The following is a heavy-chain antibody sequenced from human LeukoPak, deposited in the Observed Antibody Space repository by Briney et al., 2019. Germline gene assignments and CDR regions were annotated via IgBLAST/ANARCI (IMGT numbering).Heavy chain of an antibody. D-gene: IGHD3-3*01. V-gene: IGHV4-34*01. CDR3: ARTHPYDFWSGYYRQLFPYFDY. J-gene: IGHJ4*02. Sequence: KTSETLSLTCAVYGGSFSGYYWSWIRQPPEKGLEWIGEINHSGSTNYNPSLKSRVTISVDTSKNQFSLKLSSVTAADTAVYYCARTHPYDFWSGYYRQLFPYFDYWGQGTLVTVSS. CDR1: GGSFSGYY. CDR2: INHSGST.